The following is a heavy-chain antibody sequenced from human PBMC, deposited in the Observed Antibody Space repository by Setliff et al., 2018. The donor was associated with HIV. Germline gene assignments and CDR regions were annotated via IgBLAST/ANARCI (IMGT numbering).Heavy chain of an antibody. CDR3: ARAGSYGWDY. V-gene: IGHV4-59*01. CDR2: IYYSGST. Sequence: LSLTCTVSGGSISTYFWSWVRQTPGKGLEWIGYIYYSGSTNYNPSLKSRLTISVDTSKNQVSLKLSSVTAADTAVYYCARAGSYGWDYWGQGTLVTVSS. D-gene: IGHD5-18*01. CDR1: GGSISTYF. J-gene: IGHJ4*02.